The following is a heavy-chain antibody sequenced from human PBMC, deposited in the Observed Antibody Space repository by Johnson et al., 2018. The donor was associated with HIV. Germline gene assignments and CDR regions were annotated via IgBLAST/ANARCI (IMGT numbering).Heavy chain of an antibody. J-gene: IGHJ3*02. V-gene: IGHV3-20*04. CDR1: GFTFGDYG. D-gene: IGHD5-24*01. Sequence: VQLVESGGGAVQPGGSQRLSCAVSGFTFGDYGMSWVRQGPGKGLEWVSGINWNGGSTGYADSVKGRFTISRDNSKNTLYLQMNSLRVDDTAVYYCARRSGYAFDIWGQGTMVTVSS. CDR2: INWNGGST. CDR3: ARRSGYAFDI.